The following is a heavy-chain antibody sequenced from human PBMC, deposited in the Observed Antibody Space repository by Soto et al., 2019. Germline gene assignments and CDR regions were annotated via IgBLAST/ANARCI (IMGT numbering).Heavy chain of an antibody. Sequence: EVHLEESGGGLVEPGGSLKLSCKVSGFSFSDSAMHWVRQASGKGLEWVGHIRDKANHYATAYAASVKGRFVISRDDSQNTAYLQMSSLKANDTAVYYWRRPPSGSYGDEFDYWGQGTLVTVSS. CDR2: IRDKANHYAT. V-gene: IGHV3-73*02. CDR1: GFSFSDSA. CDR3: RRPPSGSYGDEFDY. J-gene: IGHJ4*02. D-gene: IGHD1-26*01.